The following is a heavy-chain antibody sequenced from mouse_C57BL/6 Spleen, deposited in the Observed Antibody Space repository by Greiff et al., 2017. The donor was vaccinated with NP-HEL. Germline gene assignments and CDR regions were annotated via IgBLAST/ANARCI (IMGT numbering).Heavy chain of an antibody. Sequence: VQLQQSGAELARPGASVKMSCKASGYTFTSYTMHWVKQRPGQGLEWIGYINPSSGYTKYNQKFKDKATLTVDKSSSTAYMQLSSLTSEDSADYYCGKPLTDRYFDDWGKGTTVTVAS. CDR1: GYTFTSYT. CDR3: GKPLTDRYFDD. CDR2: INPSSGYT. V-gene: IGHV1-4*01. J-gene: IGHJ1*03.